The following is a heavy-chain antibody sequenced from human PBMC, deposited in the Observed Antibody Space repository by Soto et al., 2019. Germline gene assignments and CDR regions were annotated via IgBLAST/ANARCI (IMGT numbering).Heavy chain of an antibody. J-gene: IGHJ4*02. CDR1: GFTFSGYA. Sequence: PGGSLRLSGPASGFTFSGYAMSWVRQAPGKGLEWFSASSGSGGSTSYEDSVKGPFPISRGNYKSTLYLQMNSLRAEDTAVYYCXKGLGTPAIVVVPAAGYWRQRTLITVSS. CDR2: SSGSGGST. D-gene: IGHD2-2*01. CDR3: XKGLGTPAIVVVPAAGY. V-gene: IGHV3-23*01.